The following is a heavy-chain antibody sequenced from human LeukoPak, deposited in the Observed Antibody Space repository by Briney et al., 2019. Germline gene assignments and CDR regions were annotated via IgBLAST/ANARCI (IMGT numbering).Heavy chain of an antibody. CDR3: ARGPGSTSRY. CDR1: GYTFTSYG. CDR2: ISTYNGNT. J-gene: IGHJ4*02. Sequence: ASVKVSCEASGYTFTSYGITWVRQAPGQVLEWMGWISTYNGNTNYAQNLQGRVTMTTDTSTSTAYMDLRSLRSDVTAVCYCARGPGSTSRYWGQGTLVTVSS. D-gene: IGHD1-7*01. V-gene: IGHV1-18*01.